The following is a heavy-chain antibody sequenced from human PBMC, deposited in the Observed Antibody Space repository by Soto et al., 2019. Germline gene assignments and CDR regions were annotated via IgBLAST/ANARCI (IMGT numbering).Heavy chain of an antibody. D-gene: IGHD3-9*01. V-gene: IGHV3-33*01. Sequence: QVQLVESGGGAVQPGRSLRLSCAASGFSFSTYGMHWVRRAPGKVLEWVAVIWYDGSNKYYGDSVKGRFTISRDNSKNTLYMQMNSLRAEDTAVYYCARDRHDLLTGYYVDYWGQGTLVTVSS. J-gene: IGHJ4*02. CDR3: ARDRHDLLTGYYVDY. CDR1: GFSFSTYG. CDR2: IWYDGSNK.